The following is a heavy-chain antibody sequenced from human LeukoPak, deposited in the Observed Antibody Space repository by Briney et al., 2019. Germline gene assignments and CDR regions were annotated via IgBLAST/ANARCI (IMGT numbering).Heavy chain of an antibody. CDR3: ARDLAFGELRNWFDP. V-gene: IGHV1-2*02. J-gene: IGHJ5*02. Sequence: PGALVKVSCKASGYTFTGYYMHWVRQAPGQGLEWMGWINPNSGGTNYAQKFQGRVTMTRDTSISTAYMELSRLRSDDTAVYYCARDLAFGELRNWFDPWGQGTLVTVSS. CDR2: INPNSGGT. CDR1: GYTFTGYY. D-gene: IGHD3-10*01.